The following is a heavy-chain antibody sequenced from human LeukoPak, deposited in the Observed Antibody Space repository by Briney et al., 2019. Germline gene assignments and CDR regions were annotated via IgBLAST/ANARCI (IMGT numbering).Heavy chain of an antibody. J-gene: IGHJ3*02. V-gene: IGHV3-73*01. CDR2: IRSKANSYAT. CDR3: TREGVYAPDPSSYHRDAFDI. CDR1: GFTFSGSA. Sequence: GSLRLSCAASGFTFSGSAMHWVRQASGKGLEWVGRIRSKANSYATAYAASVKGRFTISRDDSKNTAYLQMNSLKTEDTAVYYCTREGVYAPDPSSYHRDAFDIWAKGQWSSSLQ. D-gene: IGHD3-16*02.